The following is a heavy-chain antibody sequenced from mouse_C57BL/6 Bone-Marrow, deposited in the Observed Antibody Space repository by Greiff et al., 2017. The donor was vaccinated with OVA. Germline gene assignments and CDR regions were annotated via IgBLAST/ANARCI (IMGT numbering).Heavy chain of an antibody. Sequence: EVQLQQSGPVLVKPGASVKMSCKASGYTFTDYYMNWVKQSHGKSLEWIGVINPYNGGTSYNQKFKGKATLTVDKSSSTAYMELNSLTSEDSAVYYCGRCYYGSRTPYFDVWGTGTTVTVSS. J-gene: IGHJ1*03. CDR2: INPYNGGT. V-gene: IGHV1-19*01. CDR3: GRCYYGSRTPYFDV. CDR1: GYTFTDYY. D-gene: IGHD1-1*01.